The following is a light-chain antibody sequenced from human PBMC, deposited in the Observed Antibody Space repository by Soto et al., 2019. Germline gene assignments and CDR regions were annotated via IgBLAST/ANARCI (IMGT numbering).Light chain of an antibody. Sequence: EIVMTQSPATLSVSPGERVTLSCRASQSVSSKLAWYQQKPGQAPRLLIYGASTRATGIPARFYGSGSGTEFTLTIRSLQSEDFAVYYCQQYNNWPPLTFGGGTKVEIK. V-gene: IGKV3-15*01. CDR1: QSVSSK. CDR2: GAS. J-gene: IGKJ4*01. CDR3: QQYNNWPPLT.